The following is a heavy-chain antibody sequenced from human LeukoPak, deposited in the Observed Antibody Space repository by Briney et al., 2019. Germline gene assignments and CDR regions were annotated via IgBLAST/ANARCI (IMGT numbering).Heavy chain of an antibody. V-gene: IGHV3-23*01. CDR3: AKHQTGYSSSWYYFDY. J-gene: IGHJ4*02. CDR2: ISGSGGST. CDR1: GFTFSSYA. Sequence: GGPLRLSCAASGFTFSSYAMSWVRQAPGKGLEWVSAISGSGGSTYYADSVKGRFTISRDNSKNTLYLQMNSLRAEDTAVYYCAKHQTGYSSSWYYFDYWGQGTLVTVSS. D-gene: IGHD6-13*01.